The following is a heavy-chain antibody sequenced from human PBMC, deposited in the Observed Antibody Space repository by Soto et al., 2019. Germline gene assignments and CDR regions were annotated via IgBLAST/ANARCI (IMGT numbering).Heavy chain of an antibody. CDR1: GFTFSSYA. V-gene: IGHV3-23*01. CDR2: ISGSGGST. D-gene: IGHD3-22*01. J-gene: IGHJ4*02. Sequence: GGSLRLSCAASGFTFSSYAMSWVRQAPGKGLEWVSTISGSGGSTYYADSVKGRFTISRDNSKSTVYLQMSSLRDDDTAVYYCAKDTYYHDSSGYYTFDYWGQGTLVTVSS. CDR3: AKDTYYHDSSGYYTFDY.